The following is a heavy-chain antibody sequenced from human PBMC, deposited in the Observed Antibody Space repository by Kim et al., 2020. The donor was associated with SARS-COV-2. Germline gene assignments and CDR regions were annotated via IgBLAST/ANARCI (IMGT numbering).Heavy chain of an antibody. CDR3: ERRPRAAAGYYFDY. V-gene: IGHV5-51*01. D-gene: IGHD6-13*01. J-gene: IGHJ4*02. CDR1: GYSFTSYW. Sequence: GESLKISCKGSGYSFTSYWIGWVRQMPGKGLEWMGIIYPGDSDTRYSPSFQGQVTISADKSISTAYLQWSSLKDADTAMYYCERRPRAAAGYYFDYWGQGTLVTVSS. CDR2: IYPGDSDT.